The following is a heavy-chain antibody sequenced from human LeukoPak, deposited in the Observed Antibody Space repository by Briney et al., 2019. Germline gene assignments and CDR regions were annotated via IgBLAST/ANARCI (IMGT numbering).Heavy chain of an antibody. D-gene: IGHD6-13*01. CDR3: ASGFTSTWYLVLAY. V-gene: IGHV4-39*07. Sequence: QSSETLSLTCTVSGGSISSSSYYWGWIRQPPGKGLEWIGNIYYSGSTYYNPSLKSRVTISVDTSRNQFSLKLSSVTAADTAVYYCASGFTSTWYLVLAYWGQGTPVTVSS. J-gene: IGHJ4*02. CDR1: GGSISSSSYY. CDR2: IYYSGST.